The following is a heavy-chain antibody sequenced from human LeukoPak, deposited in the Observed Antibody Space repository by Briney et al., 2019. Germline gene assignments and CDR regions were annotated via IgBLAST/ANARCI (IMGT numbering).Heavy chain of an antibody. Sequence: PSETLSLXCAVYGGSCSGYYWSWIRRPPGKGLESIGEINHSGSTNYNPSLKSRVTISVDTSKNQFSLKLSSVTAADTAVYYCARRRGYNYGDDAFDIWGQGTMVTVSS. J-gene: IGHJ3*02. V-gene: IGHV4-34*01. CDR3: ARRRGYNYGDDAFDI. CDR1: GGSCSGYY. D-gene: IGHD5-24*01. CDR2: INHSGST.